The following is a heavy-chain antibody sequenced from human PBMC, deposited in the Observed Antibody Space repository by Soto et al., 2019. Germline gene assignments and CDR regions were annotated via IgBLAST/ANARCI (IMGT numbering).Heavy chain of an antibody. D-gene: IGHD1-1*01. CDR2: IWYDGSNK. V-gene: IGHV3-33*01. CDR3: ARERDSGEPPDARYYYGMDV. CDR1: GFTFSSYG. Sequence: GGSLRLSCAASGFTFSSYGMHWVRQAPGKGLEWVAVIWYDGSNKYYADSVKGRFTISRDNSKNTLYLQMNSLRAEDTAVYYCARERDSGEPPDARYYYGMDVWGQGTTVTVSS. J-gene: IGHJ6*02.